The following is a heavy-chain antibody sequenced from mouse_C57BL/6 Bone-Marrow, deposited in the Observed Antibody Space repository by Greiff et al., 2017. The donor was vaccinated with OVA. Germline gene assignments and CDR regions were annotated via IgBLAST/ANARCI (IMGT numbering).Heavy chain of an antibody. CDR3: ARLFYGSSHWYFEV. Sequence: EVKLQESGGGLVKPGGSLKLSCAASGFTFSDYGMHWVRQAPEKGLEWVAYISSGSSTIYYADTVKGRFTISRDNAKNTLFQQMSSLRCEHTAMYYCARLFYGSSHWYFEVWGTGTTVTVSS. D-gene: IGHD1-1*01. J-gene: IGHJ1*03. V-gene: IGHV5-17*01. CDR2: ISSGSSTI. CDR1: GFTFSDYG.